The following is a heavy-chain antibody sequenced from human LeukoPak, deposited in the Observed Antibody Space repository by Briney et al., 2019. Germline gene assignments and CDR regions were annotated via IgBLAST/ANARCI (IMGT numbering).Heavy chain of an antibody. CDR1: GYTFTGYY. CDR2: INPNSGGT. V-gene: IGHV1-2*02. D-gene: IGHD5/OR15-5a*01. Sequence: ASVKVSCKASGYTFTGYYMHWVRQARGQGLEWMGWINPNSGGTNYAQKFQGRVTMTRDTSLTTAYMELSRLTSDDTAVYYCARKSVSGQFDYWGQGTLVTVSS. J-gene: IGHJ4*02. CDR3: ARKSVSGQFDY.